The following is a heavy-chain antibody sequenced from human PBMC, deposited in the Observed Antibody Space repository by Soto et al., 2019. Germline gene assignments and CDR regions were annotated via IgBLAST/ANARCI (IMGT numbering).Heavy chain of an antibody. CDR3: ARASMAATGYYFDY. Sequence: WWSLRLSCSASVFTVSTNYMSWVRQAPGKGLEWVSVIYSGGSTHYADSVKGRFTISRDNSKNTLYLQMNSLRAEDTAVYYCARASMAATGYYFDYWGQGTLVTVSS. D-gene: IGHD6-13*01. CDR2: IYSGGST. CDR1: VFTVSTNY. J-gene: IGHJ4*02. V-gene: IGHV3-53*01.